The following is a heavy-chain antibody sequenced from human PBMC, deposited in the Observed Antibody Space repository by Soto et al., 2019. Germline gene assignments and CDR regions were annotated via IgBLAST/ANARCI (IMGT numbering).Heavy chain of an antibody. CDR1: GYTFTGYY. D-gene: IGHD3-16*02. Sequence: ASVKVSCKASGYTFTGYYMHWVRQAPGQGLEWMGWINPNSGGTNYAQKFQGWVTMTRDTSISTAYMELSRLRSDDTAVYYCARGPRYDYIWGSYRPDFDYWGQGTLVTVS. J-gene: IGHJ4*02. V-gene: IGHV1-2*04. CDR2: INPNSGGT. CDR3: ARGPRYDYIWGSYRPDFDY.